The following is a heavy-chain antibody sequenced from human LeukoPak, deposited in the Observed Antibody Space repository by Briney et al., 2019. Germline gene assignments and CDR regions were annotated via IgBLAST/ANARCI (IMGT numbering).Heavy chain of an antibody. CDR1: RFRFSDYG. CDR3: ARVSESGNSDY. CDR2: IWYDGTNK. J-gene: IGHJ4*02. V-gene: IGHV3-33*08. D-gene: IGHD4-23*01. Sequence: SLRLSCAGSRFRFSDYGMHWVRQAPGKGLEWVAVIWYDGTNKYYADSVKGRFTISRDTSNNMLYLQMNSLRAEDTAVYYCARVSESGNSDYWGQGTLVTVSS.